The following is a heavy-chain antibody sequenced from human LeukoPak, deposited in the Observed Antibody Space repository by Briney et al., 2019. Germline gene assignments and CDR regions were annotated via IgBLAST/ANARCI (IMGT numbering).Heavy chain of an antibody. J-gene: IGHJ4*02. Sequence: GGSLRLSCAVSGFSVNDNYMSWVRQAPGKGLQWVSVMFPDGRTYYADSVKGRFTISRDLARNTLLLQMHSLRADDTAVHYCARTNPAYGDYDYWGQGTLVTVSS. CDR3: ARTNPAYGDYDY. V-gene: IGHV3-53*01. CDR2: MFPDGRT. D-gene: IGHD4-17*01. CDR1: GFSVNDNY.